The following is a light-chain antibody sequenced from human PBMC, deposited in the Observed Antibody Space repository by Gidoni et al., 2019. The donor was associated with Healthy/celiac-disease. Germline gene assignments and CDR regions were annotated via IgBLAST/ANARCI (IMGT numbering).Light chain of an antibody. V-gene: IGKV3-20*01. CDR2: GAS. CDR3: QQYGSSHPMYT. Sequence: DIVLTQSPGTLSLSPGERATLSCRASQSVSSSYLAWYQQKPGQAPRLLIYGASSRATGIPDRVSGRGSGTDFTLTISRLEPEDFAVYYCQQYGSSHPMYTFGQGTKLEIK. CDR1: QSVSSSY. J-gene: IGKJ2*01.